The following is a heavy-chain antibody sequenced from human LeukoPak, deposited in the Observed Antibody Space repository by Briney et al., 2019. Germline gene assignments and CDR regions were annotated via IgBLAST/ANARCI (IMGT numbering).Heavy chain of an antibody. CDR3: ARVSGPAGRRSLWAPQSNYDSSGLNNQYDY. CDR2: IKQDGSEK. V-gene: IGHV3-7*01. D-gene: IGHD3-22*01. CDR1: GFTFSSYW. J-gene: IGHJ4*02. Sequence: GGSLRLSCAASGFTFSSYWMTWVRQAPGKGLEWVGNIKQDGSEKYYVDSVKGRFTISRDNAKNSLYLQMNSLRAEDTAVYYCARVSGPAGRRSLWAPQSNYDSSGLNNQYDYWGQGTLVTVSS.